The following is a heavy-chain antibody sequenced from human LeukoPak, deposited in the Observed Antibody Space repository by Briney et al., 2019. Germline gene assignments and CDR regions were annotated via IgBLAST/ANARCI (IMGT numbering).Heavy chain of an antibody. CDR2: VYSSGAT. J-gene: IGHJ6*03. D-gene: IGHD5-18*01. CDR1: DASVTTYS. CDR3: ARGRRSRGYSYGYYYYMDV. Sequence: SETLSLTCTVSDASVTTYSWSWLRQPAGKGLEWIGRVYSSGATKYNPSLKSRVTISADTSKNQFSLKLSSVTAADTAVYYCARGRRSRGYSYGYYYYMDVWGKGTTVTVSS. V-gene: IGHV4-4*07.